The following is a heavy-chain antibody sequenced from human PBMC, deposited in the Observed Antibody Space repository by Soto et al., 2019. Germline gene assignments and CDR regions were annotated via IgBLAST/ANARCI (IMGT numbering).Heavy chain of an antibody. Sequence: SETLSLTCTVSGGSISSYYWSWIRQPPGKGLEWIGYIYYSGSTNYNPSLKSRVTISVDTSKNQFSLKLSSVTAADTAVYYCARVYSSSYYYYYGMDVWGQATTVTAP. CDR2: IYYSGST. V-gene: IGHV4-59*01. D-gene: IGHD2-15*01. CDR3: ARVYSSSYYYYYGMDV. CDR1: GGSISSYY. J-gene: IGHJ6*02.